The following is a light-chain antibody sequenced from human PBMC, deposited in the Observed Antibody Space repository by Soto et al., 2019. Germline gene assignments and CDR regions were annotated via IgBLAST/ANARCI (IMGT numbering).Light chain of an antibody. V-gene: IGKV1-6*01. CDR1: QGIAKD. CDR3: LLMCFAFRT. Sequence: AIQLTQSPSSLSASVGDRVTITCRASQGIAKDLGWYQQKPGKAPRLLIFGASFLQSGVPSRFSGSGSGIDFTLTINCVQAEDFATYYCLLMCFAFRTFGQGTKVEIK. CDR2: GAS. J-gene: IGKJ1*01.